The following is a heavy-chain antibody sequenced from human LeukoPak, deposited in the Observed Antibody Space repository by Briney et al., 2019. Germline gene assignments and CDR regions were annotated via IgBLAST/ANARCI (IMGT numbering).Heavy chain of an antibody. V-gene: IGHV4-39*07. CDR1: SGSISTSNYY. CDR2: INHSGST. J-gene: IGHJ5*02. Sequence: PSETLSLTCTVSSGSISTSNYYWGWVRQPPGKGLEWIGEINHSGSTNYNPSLKSRVTISVDTSKNQFSLKLSSVTAADTAVYYCARRPFTMVRGVHLNPWGQGTLVTVSS. D-gene: IGHD3-10*01. CDR3: ARRPFTMVRGVHLNP.